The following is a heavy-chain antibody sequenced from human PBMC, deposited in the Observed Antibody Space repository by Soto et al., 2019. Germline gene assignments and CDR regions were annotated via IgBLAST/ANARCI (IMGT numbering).Heavy chain of an antibody. J-gene: IGHJ4*02. V-gene: IGHV1-8*01. Sequence: ASVKVSCKASGYTFTSYDINWVRQATGQGLEWMGWMNPNSGNTGYAQKFQGRVTMTRNTSISTAYMELSSLRSEDTAVYYCARVRSSYYDFWSGYGNDYWGQGTLVTVSS. CDR1: GYTFTSYD. CDR2: MNPNSGNT. D-gene: IGHD3-3*01. CDR3: ARVRSSYYDFWSGYGNDY.